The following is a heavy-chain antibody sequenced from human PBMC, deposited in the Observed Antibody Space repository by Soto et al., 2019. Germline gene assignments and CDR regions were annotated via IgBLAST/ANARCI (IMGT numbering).Heavy chain of an antibody. CDR1: GGTFSSYA. V-gene: IGHV1-69*13. J-gene: IGHJ6*02. CDR3: ARSRIQLHYGMDV. CDR2: IIPIFGTA. D-gene: IGHD5-18*01. Sequence: SVKVSCKASGGTFSSYAITWVRQAPGQGLEWMGGIIPIFGTANYAQKFQGRVTITADESTSTAYMELSSLRSEDPAVYYCARSRIQLHYGMDVWGQGTTVTVSS.